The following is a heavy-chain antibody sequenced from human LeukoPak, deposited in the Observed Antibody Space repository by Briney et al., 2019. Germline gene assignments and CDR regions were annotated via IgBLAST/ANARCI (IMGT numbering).Heavy chain of an antibody. CDR3: ARTRSSGYLDAFDI. CDR2: INPSSGST. D-gene: IGHD3-22*01. Sequence: ASVKVSCKASGYTFTSYYMHWVRQAPGQGLEWMGIINPSSGSTSYAQKFQGRVTMTRDMSTSTVYMELSSLRSEDTAVYYCARTRSSGYLDAFDIWGQGTMVTVFS. V-gene: IGHV1-46*01. J-gene: IGHJ3*02. CDR1: GYTFTSYY.